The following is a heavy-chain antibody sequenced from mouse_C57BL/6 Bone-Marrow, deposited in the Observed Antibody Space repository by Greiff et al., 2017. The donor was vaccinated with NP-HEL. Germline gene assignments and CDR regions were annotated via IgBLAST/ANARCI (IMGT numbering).Heavy chain of an antibody. CDR1: GYAFTNYL. J-gene: IGHJ3*01. D-gene: IGHD2-1*01. CDR3: ARTRDGNSWFAY. CDR2: INPGSGGT. V-gene: IGHV1-54*01. Sequence: VKLMESGAELVRPGTSVKVSCKASGYAFTNYLIEWVKQRPGQGLEWIGVINPGSGGTNYNEKFKGKATLTADKSSSTAYMQLSSLTSEDSAVYFCARTRDGNSWFAYWGQGTLVTVSA.